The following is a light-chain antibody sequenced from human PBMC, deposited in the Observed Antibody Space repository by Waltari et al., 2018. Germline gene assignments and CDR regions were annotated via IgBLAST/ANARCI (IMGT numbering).Light chain of an antibody. CDR2: DAS. V-gene: IGKV3-11*01. CDR1: QSINIY. J-gene: IGKJ2*01. CDR3: QQRDT. Sequence: DIVLTQSPATLSLSPGERATLSCRASQSINIYLVWYQQKPGQAPRLLIFDASKRATGIPPRFSGSGSGTDFTLTISSLEPEDFAVYYCQQRDTFGQGTKLEIK.